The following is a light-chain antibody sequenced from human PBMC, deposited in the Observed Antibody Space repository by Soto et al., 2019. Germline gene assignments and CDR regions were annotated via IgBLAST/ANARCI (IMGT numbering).Light chain of an antibody. CDR2: EGS. Sequence: QSALTQPASVSGSPGQSITISCTGTSSDVGSYNLVSWYQQHPGKAPKLMIYEGSKRPSGVSNRFSGSKSGNTASLTISGLQAEDEADYYCCSYAGLNYVFGTGTKVTVL. CDR1: SSDVGSYNL. J-gene: IGLJ1*01. CDR3: CSYAGLNYV. V-gene: IGLV2-23*01.